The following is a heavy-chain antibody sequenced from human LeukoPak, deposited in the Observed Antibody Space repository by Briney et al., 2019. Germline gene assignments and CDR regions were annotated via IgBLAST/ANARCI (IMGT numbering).Heavy chain of an antibody. CDR3: ARAPPYSGSYRFDY. J-gene: IGHJ4*02. Sequence: GASVKVSCKASGYTFTGYYMHWVRQAPGQGLEWMGWINPNSGGTNYAQKFQGRVTMTRGTSISTAYMELSRPRSDDTAVYYCARAPPYSGSYRFDYWGQGTLVTVSS. D-gene: IGHD1-26*01. CDR1: GYTFTGYY. CDR2: INPNSGGT. V-gene: IGHV1-2*02.